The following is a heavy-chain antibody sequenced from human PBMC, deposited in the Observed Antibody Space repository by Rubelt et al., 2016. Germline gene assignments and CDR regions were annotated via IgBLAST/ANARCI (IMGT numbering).Heavy chain of an antibody. Sequence: QVQLVQSGAEVKKPGASVKVSCKASGYTFTSYAMHWVRQAPGQRLEWMGWINAGNGNTKYSQKFQGRVTITRDTYASTAYMELSSLRSEDTAVYYCARGLGLGYSSSWFNWFDPWGQGTLVTVSS. CDR3: ARGLGLGYSSSWFNWFDP. V-gene: IGHV1-3*01. D-gene: IGHD6-13*01. J-gene: IGHJ5*02. CDR2: INAGNGNT. CDR1: GYTFTSYA.